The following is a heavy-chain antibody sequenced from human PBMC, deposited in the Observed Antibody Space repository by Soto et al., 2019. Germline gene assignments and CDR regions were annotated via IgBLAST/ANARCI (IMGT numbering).Heavy chain of an antibody. D-gene: IGHD6-6*01. CDR3: ARRFGQLVGLDY. Sequence: PSETLSLTCTVSGGSISSSSYYWGWIRQPPGKGLEWIGSIYYSGSTYYTPSLKSRATISVDKSKNQFSLKLSSVTAADAAVYYGARRFGQLVGLDYWGQGTLVTVS. J-gene: IGHJ4*02. CDR1: GGSISSSSYY. CDR2: IYYSGST. V-gene: IGHV4-39*01.